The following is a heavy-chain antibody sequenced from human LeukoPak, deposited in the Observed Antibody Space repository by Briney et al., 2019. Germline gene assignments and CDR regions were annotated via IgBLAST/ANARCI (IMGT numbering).Heavy chain of an antibody. CDR1: GFTFTSYG. J-gene: IGHJ3*02. CDR3: ARDYSSSWYKYAFDM. V-gene: IGHV3-23*01. Sequence: GGSLRLSCAASGFTFTSYGMSWVRQAPGKGLEWVSGISGSGGNTYYADSVKGRFTISRDNAKNSLYLQMHSLRAEDTAVYYCARDYSSSWYKYAFDMWGQGTMVTVSS. CDR2: ISGSGGNT. D-gene: IGHD6-13*01.